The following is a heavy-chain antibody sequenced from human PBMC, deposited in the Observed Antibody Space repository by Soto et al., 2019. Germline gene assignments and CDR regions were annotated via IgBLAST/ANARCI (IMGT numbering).Heavy chain of an antibody. V-gene: IGHV4-59*01. J-gene: IGHJ5*02. CDR2: IYYSGST. D-gene: IGHD3-22*01. Sequence: PSETLSLTCTVSGGSISSYYGSWIRQPPGKGLEWIGYIYYSGSTNYNPSLKSRVTISVDTSKNQFSLKLSSVTAADTAVYYCARARYYYDSSGQSLNWFDPWGQGTLVTVSS. CDR3: ARARYYYDSSGQSLNWFDP. CDR1: GGSISSYY.